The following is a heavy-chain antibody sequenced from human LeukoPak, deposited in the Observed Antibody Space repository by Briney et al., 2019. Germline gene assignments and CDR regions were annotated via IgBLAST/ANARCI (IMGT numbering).Heavy chain of an antibody. CDR1: GGSISSYY. J-gene: IGHJ3*02. Sequence: PSETLSLTCTLPGGSISSYYWSWIRQPAGKGLEWIGRIYTSGSTNYNPSLKSRVTMSVDTSKNQFSLKLSSVTAADTAVYYCARRRPRANFEDAFDIWGQGTMVTVSS. V-gene: IGHV4-4*07. CDR3: ARRRPRANFEDAFDI. CDR2: IYTSGST. D-gene: IGHD5-24*01.